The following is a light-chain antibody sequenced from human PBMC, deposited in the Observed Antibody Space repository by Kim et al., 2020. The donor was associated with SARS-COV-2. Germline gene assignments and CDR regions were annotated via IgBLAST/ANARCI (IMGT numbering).Light chain of an antibody. Sequence: SYELTQPPSVSVSPGQTASITCSGDKLGDKYACWYQQKPGQSPVLVIYQDSKRPSGIPERFSGSNSGNTATLTISGTQAMVEADYYCQAWDSSTEVFGTGTKVTVL. CDR1: KLGDKY. V-gene: IGLV3-1*01. CDR3: QAWDSSTEV. CDR2: QDS. J-gene: IGLJ1*01.